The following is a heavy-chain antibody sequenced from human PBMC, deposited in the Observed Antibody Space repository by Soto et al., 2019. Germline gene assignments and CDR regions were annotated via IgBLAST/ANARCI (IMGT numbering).Heavy chain of an antibody. Sequence: SETLSLTCTVSGGSISSSSYYWGWIRQPPGKGLEWIGSIYYSGSTYYNPSLKSRVTISADTSKNQFSLKLSSVTAADTAVYYCARAKILLWFGELPLNSFDPWGQGTLVT. D-gene: IGHD3-10*01. J-gene: IGHJ5*02. CDR3: ARAKILLWFGELPLNSFDP. CDR1: GGSISSSSYY. CDR2: IYYSGST. V-gene: IGHV4-39*01.